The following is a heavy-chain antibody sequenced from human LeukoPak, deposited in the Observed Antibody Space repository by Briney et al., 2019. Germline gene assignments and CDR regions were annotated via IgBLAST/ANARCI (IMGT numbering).Heavy chain of an antibody. CDR2: IHSDGSTT. CDR3: TRDANHYGGMDV. CDR1: GITVSKYW. J-gene: IGHJ6*02. Sequence: GGSLRLSCAVSGITVSKYWMHWVRQVPGKGLDWVSRIHSDGSTTDYADSVKGRFTITRDSAKNTLYLEMNSLRVEDTAVYYCTRDANHYGGMDVWGQGTTVTVSS. V-gene: IGHV3-74*01.